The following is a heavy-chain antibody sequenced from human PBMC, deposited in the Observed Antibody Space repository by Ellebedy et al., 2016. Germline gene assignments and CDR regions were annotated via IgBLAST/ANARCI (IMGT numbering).Heavy chain of an antibody. CDR2: VTGSSGIP. Sequence: GGSLRLXXAASGFSFTTFAMGWVRQAPAKGLEWVSTVTGSSGIPYYADSVRGRFTVSRDNSKKMVYLQMNSLRAEDTAVYYCAKDMQLSYWGQGTLVTVSS. CDR3: AKDMQLSY. V-gene: IGHV3-23*01. J-gene: IGHJ4*02. CDR1: GFSFTTFA. D-gene: IGHD5-18*01.